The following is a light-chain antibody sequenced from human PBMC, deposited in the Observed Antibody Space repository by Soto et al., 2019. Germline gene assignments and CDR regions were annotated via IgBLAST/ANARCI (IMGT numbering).Light chain of an antibody. Sequence: IRMTQSPSSLSASTGDRVTITCRASQGISTYLAWYQQKLGRAPRLLIYDASSLESGVPSRFSGSGYGTEFTLTISSLQPDDFATYYCQQYNTYSSLTFGGGTKVDIK. CDR1: QGISTY. CDR3: QQYNTYSSLT. V-gene: IGKV1-5*01. CDR2: DAS. J-gene: IGKJ4*01.